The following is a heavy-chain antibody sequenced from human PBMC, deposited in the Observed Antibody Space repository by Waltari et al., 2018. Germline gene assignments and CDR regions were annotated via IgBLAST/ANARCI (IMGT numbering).Heavy chain of an antibody. CDR1: GFTVNTFW. CDR3: GGGGLDGAAY. D-gene: IGHD3-16*01. J-gene: IGHJ4*02. Sequence: EVQLLESGGDLVQPGGSLRLSCVVSGFTVNTFWMNWVRQAPGKGLVWVSRINNEGTYTTYADSVKGRFTISRDNAKNTLYLQMNSLRVEDTAVYYCGGGGLDGAAYWGQGTLVNVSS. V-gene: IGHV3-74*01. CDR2: INNEGTYT.